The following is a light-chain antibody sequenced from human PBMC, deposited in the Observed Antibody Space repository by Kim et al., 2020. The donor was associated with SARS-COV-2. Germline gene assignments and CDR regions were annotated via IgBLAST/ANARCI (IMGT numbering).Light chain of an antibody. CDR2: DVS. J-gene: IGLJ2*01. Sequence: GQSTTISCTGTSSDICAYNFVSWYQQHPGKVPKLIIYDVSDRPSGISTRFSGSKSGNTASLTISGLQAEDEADYYCFSYSSTSTLVFGGGTQLTVL. CDR3: FSYSSTSTLV. CDR1: SSDICAYNF. V-gene: IGLV2-14*03.